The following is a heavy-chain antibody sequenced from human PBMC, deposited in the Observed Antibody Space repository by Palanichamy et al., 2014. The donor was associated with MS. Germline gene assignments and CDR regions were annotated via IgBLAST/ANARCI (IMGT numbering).Heavy chain of an antibody. CDR1: GYTFSNYG. CDR2: ISYDGSYK. V-gene: IGHV3-30*18. Sequence: QVQLVESGGGVVQPGRSLRLSCAGSGYTFSNYGMHWVRQAPGKGLEWVAVISYDGSYKYYGDSVKGRFTISRDNSKNTLYLQMNSLRSEDTAVYYRAKAAYYDVHRLDRWGQGTLVTVSS. CDR3: AKAAYYDVHRLDR. D-gene: IGHD3-10*02. J-gene: IGHJ5*02.